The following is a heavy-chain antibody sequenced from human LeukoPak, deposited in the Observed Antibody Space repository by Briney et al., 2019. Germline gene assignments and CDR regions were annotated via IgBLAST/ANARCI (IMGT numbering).Heavy chain of an antibody. CDR1: GYTFTSYG. Sequence: ASVKVSFKASGYTFTSYGISWVRQAPGQGLEWMGWISAYNGNTNYAQKLQGRVTMTTDTSTSTAYMELRSLRSDDTAVYYCARDSNYYDSSGYVDYWGQGTLVTVSS. D-gene: IGHD3-22*01. J-gene: IGHJ4*02. V-gene: IGHV1-18*01. CDR3: ARDSNYYDSSGYVDY. CDR2: ISAYNGNT.